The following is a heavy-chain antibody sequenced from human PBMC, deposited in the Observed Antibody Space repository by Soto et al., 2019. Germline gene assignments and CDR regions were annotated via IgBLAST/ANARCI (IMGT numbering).Heavy chain of an antibody. V-gene: IGHV3-48*01. Sequence: EVQVVESGGGLVQAGGSLRLSCEASGFTFSSHSMNWVRQAPGKGLEWLSYISSTSFTIHYADSVKGRFTISRDNAKNSLYLQMNSLRGEDTAVYFCAKDQRYGDRYHYYYMDVWGKGTTVTVSS. CDR3: AKDQRYGDRYHYYYMDV. CDR2: ISSTSFTI. J-gene: IGHJ6*03. D-gene: IGHD4-17*01. CDR1: GFTFSSHS.